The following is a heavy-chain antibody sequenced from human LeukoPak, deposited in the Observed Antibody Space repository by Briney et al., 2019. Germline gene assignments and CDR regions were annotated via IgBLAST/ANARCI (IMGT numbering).Heavy chain of an antibody. CDR3: ARRGMGAFGY. V-gene: IGHV1-8*01. D-gene: IGHD3-16*01. CDR1: GYTFTSYD. J-gene: IGHJ4*02. Sequence: ASVKVSCKASGYTFTSYDINWVRQATGQGLEWMGWMNPNSGNTGYAQKFQGRVTMTRDTSISTAYMELSRLRSDDTAVYYCARRGMGAFGYWGQGTLVTVSS. CDR2: MNPNSGNT.